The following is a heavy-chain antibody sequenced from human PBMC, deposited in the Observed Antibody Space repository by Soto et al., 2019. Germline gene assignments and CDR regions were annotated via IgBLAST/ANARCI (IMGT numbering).Heavy chain of an antibody. D-gene: IGHD4-17*01. Sequence: GASVNVSCKASGYTFTSYGISWVRQAPGQGLEWMGWISAYNGNTNYAQKLQGRVTMTTDTSTSTAYMELRSLRSDDTAVYYCAREGMTTVTKKKYYFDYWGQGTLVTVSS. CDR1: GYTFTSYG. CDR2: ISAYNGNT. V-gene: IGHV1-18*01. CDR3: AREGMTTVTKKKYYFDY. J-gene: IGHJ4*02.